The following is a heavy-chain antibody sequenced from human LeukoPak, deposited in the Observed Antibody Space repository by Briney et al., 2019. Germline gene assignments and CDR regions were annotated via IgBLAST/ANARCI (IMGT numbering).Heavy chain of an antibody. CDR2: IYYSGST. J-gene: IGHJ5*02. CDR3: ARAYCGGDCYLNWFDP. Sequence: SETLSLTCTVSGGSISSSSYYWGWIRQPPGKGLEWIGSIYYSGSTYYNPSLKSRVTISVDTSKNQFSLKLSSVTAADTAVYYCARAYCGGDCYLNWFDPWGQGTLVTVS. D-gene: IGHD2-21*01. CDR1: GGSISSSSYY. V-gene: IGHV4-39*01.